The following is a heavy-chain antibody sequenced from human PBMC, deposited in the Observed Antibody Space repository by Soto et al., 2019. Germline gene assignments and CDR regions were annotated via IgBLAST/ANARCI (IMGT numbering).Heavy chain of an antibody. J-gene: IGHJ6*02. V-gene: IGHV1-69*13. Sequence: SVKVSCKASGGTFSSYAISWVRQAPGQGLEWMGGIIPIFGTANYAQKFQGRVTITADESTSTAYMELSSLRSEDTAVYYCASKNHYGDYAEFYYYYYGMDVWGQGTTVTVSS. D-gene: IGHD4-17*01. CDR2: IIPIFGTA. CDR3: ASKNHYGDYAEFYYYYYGMDV. CDR1: GGTFSSYA.